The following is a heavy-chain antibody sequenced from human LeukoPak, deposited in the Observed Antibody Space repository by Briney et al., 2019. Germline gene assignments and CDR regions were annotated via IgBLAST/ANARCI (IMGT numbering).Heavy chain of an antibody. D-gene: IGHD3-22*01. Sequence: SETLSLTCTFSGGFISSYYWSWIRQPAGKGLEWIGRIHTSGSTNYNPSLKSRVTMSVDTSKNQFSLKLSSVTAADTAVYYCARDKYYYDSSGYYYFDYWGQGTLVTVSS. V-gene: IGHV4-4*07. CDR1: GGFISSYY. CDR2: IHTSGST. J-gene: IGHJ4*02. CDR3: ARDKYYYDSSGYYYFDY.